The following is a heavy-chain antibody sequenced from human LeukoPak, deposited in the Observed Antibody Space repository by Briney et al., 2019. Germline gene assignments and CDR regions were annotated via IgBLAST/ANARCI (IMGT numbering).Heavy chain of an antibody. CDR1: GFTFSTYW. V-gene: IGHV3-7*01. CDR2: IKEDGSEK. CDR3: ARDTGEPTPLFDY. J-gene: IGHJ4*02. D-gene: IGHD3-16*01. Sequence: TGGSLRLSCAASGFTFSTYWMTWVRQAPGKGLEWVANIKEDGSEKKYVDSVKGRFTISRDNAKNSLYLQMNSLRAEDTAVYYCARDTGEPTPLFDYWGQGTLVTVSS.